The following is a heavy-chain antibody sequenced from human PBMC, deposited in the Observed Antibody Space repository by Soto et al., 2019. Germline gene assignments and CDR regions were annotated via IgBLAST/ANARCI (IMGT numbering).Heavy chain of an antibody. CDR3: ARGATIFGVVIIPWFDP. D-gene: IGHD3-3*01. CDR1: GGSISSGGYS. J-gene: IGHJ5*02. CDR2: IYHSGST. Sequence: QLQLQESGSGLVKPSQTLSLTCAVSGGSISSGGYSWSWIRQPPGKGLEWIGYIYHSGSTYYNPSRKSRVTISVDRSKNQFSLKLSSVTAADTAVYYCARGATIFGVVIIPWFDPWGQGTLVTVSS. V-gene: IGHV4-30-2*01.